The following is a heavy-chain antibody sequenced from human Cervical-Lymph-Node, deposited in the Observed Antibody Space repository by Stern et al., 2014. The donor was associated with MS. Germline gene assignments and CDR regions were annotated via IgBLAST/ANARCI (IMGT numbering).Heavy chain of an antibody. V-gene: IGHV4-61*01. Sequence: QVQLQESGPGLVKPSETLSLTCTVSGGSVSSGSYYWSWIRQPPGKGLEWIGYIYYSGSTTYNPSLKVRVTISVDTSKNKFSLKLSSVTAADTAVYYCARDSSGYYLPFDYWGQGTLVTVSS. CDR1: GGSVSSGSYY. CDR2: IYYSGST. CDR3: ARDSSGYYLPFDY. D-gene: IGHD3-22*01. J-gene: IGHJ4*02.